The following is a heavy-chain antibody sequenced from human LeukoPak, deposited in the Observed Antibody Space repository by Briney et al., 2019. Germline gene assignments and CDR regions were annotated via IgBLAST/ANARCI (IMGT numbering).Heavy chain of an antibody. J-gene: IGHJ4*02. V-gene: IGHV4-59*08. CDR3: ARHMYSGSYPNFDY. Sequence: PSETLSLTCTVSGGSISSYYWSWIRQPPGKGLEWIGYIYYSGSTNYNPSLKSRVTISVDTSKNQFSLKLSSVTAADTAVYYCARHMYSGSYPNFDYWGQGTLVTVSS. D-gene: IGHD1-26*01. CDR2: IYYSGST. CDR1: GGSISSYY.